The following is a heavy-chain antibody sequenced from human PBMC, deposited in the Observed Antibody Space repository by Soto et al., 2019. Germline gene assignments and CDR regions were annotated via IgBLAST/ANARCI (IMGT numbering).Heavy chain of an antibody. V-gene: IGHV3-21*01. Sequence: PGGSLRLSCAASGFTLSTYNMHWVRQAPGKGLEWVSFISSSSSYIYYADSVKGRFTISRDNAKNSLYLQMNSLRSEDTAVYYCAKDLSGYNYGHHRRFDYWGQGTLVTVST. J-gene: IGHJ4*02. CDR3: AKDLSGYNYGHHRRFDY. CDR1: GFTLSTYN. CDR2: ISSSSSYI. D-gene: IGHD5-18*01.